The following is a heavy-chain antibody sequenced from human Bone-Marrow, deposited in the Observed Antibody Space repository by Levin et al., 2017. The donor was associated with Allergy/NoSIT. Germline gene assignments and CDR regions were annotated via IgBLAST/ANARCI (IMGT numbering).Heavy chain of an antibody. D-gene: IGHD2-2*01. J-gene: IGHJ6*02. CDR3: ASDRPLYCSSASCPIGYYGMDV. CDR1: GGAFTNYA. V-gene: IGHV1-69*13. CDR2: VLPVFGTV. Sequence: SVKVSCRTSGGAFTNYAITWVRQAPGQGLEWMGMVLPVFGTVNYAQKFQDRVTITADESTYTAYMELSSLRSEDTALYFCASDRPLYCSSASCPIGYYGMDVWGQGTTVTVSS.